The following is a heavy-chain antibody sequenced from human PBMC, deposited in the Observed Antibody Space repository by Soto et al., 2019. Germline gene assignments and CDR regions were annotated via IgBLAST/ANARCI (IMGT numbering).Heavy chain of an antibody. J-gene: IGHJ5*02. CDR2: ISSSSSTI. V-gene: IGHV3-48*02. CDR3: ARERVVGIAVALYRFDP. D-gene: IGHD6-19*01. Sequence: EVQLVESGGGLVQPGGSLRLSCAASGFTFSSYSMNWVRQAPGKGLEWVSYISSSSSTIYYADSVKGRFTISRDNAKNSLYLQMNSLRDEETAVYYCARERVVGIAVALYRFDPWGQGTLVTVSS. CDR1: GFTFSSYS.